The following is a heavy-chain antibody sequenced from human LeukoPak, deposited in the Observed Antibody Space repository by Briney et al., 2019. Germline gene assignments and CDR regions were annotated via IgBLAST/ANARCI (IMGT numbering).Heavy chain of an antibody. V-gene: IGHV3-7*01. CDR1: GFTFTTYW. CDR2: IKQDGSEK. CDR3: ARGGGYAWDY. Sequence: PGGSLTLSCATSGFTFTTYWMNWVRQAPGKGLEWVANIKQDGSEKYYVDSVKDRFTISRDNARNSLYLQMNSLRADDTAVYYCARGGGYAWDYWGQGTLVSVSS. J-gene: IGHJ4*02. D-gene: IGHD5-12*01.